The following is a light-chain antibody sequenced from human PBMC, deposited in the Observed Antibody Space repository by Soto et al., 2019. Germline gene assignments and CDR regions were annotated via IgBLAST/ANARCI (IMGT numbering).Light chain of an antibody. CDR1: SSDVGGYNY. V-gene: IGLV2-11*01. CDR2: DVS. Sequence: QSALTQPRSVSGSPGQSVTISCTGTSSDVGGYNYVSWYQQHPGKAPKLMIYDVSKRPSGVPDRFSGSKSGNMASLTISGLQAEGEADYYCCSYAGSYVVFGGGTKLTVL. J-gene: IGLJ2*01. CDR3: CSYAGSYVV.